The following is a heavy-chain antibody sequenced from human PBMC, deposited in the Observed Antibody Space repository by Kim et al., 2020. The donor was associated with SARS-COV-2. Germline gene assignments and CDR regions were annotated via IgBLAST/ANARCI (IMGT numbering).Heavy chain of an antibody. D-gene: IGHD6-13*01. Sequence: YADSMKGRFTISRDNAKNSLYLQMNRRRDEDTAVYYWARGQAGAYWYFDLWGRGTLVTVSS. CDR3: ARGQAGAYWYFDL. V-gene: IGHV3-48*02. J-gene: IGHJ2*01.